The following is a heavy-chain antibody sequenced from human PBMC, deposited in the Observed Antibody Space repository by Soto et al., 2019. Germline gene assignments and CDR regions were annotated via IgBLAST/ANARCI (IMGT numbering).Heavy chain of an antibody. CDR3: ASDYLSLTGYAFDI. V-gene: IGHV3-23*01. J-gene: IGHJ3*02. Sequence: EVQLLESGGGLVQPGRSLRLSCAASGFTFSNYAMSWVRQAPGQGLDWVSAISGSGGTTYYADSVKGRFTISRDNSKNTLFLQMNSLSAEDTAVYFCASDYLSLTGYAFDIWRQVSMVTVSS. CDR1: GFTFSNYA. D-gene: IGHD3-9*01. CDR2: ISGSGGTT.